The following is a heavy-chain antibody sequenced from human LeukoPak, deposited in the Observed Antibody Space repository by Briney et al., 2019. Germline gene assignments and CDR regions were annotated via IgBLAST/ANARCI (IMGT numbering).Heavy chain of an antibody. CDR2: IYYSGNT. V-gene: IGHV4-34*01. CDR3: ARQTGVGLFILP. CDR1: GGSFNGYY. D-gene: IGHD3-3*01. Sequence: QTSETLSLTCAVYGGSFNGYYWGWIRRPPGKGLEWVGSIYYSGNTYYNPSLKSRVTISVDTSKNQFSLKLASVTAADTAVYYCARQTGVGLFILPGGQGTLVTVSS. J-gene: IGHJ4*02.